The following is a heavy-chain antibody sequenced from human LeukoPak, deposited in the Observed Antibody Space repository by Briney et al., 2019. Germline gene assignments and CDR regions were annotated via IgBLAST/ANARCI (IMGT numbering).Heavy chain of an antibody. CDR2: IYYSGST. CDR1: GGXISSGAYY. J-gene: IGHJ6*02. CDR3: ARDRGGDGMDV. Sequence: SQTLSLTCTVSGGXISSGAYYWSWIRQHPGKGLEWIGYIYYSGSTYYNPSLKSRAIISVDTSKNQFSLKLSSVTAADTAVYYCARDRGGDGMDVWGQGTTVTVSS. D-gene: IGHD2-21*01. V-gene: IGHV4-31*03.